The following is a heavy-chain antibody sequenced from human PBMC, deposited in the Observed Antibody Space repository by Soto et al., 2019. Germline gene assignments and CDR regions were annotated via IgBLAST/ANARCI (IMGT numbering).Heavy chain of an antibody. Sequence: ASVKVSCKASGYTLTSNGINWVLHAPGQGLEWMGWITPLNGKTNYAEKYQGRVTMTTDTSTGIVYMELRGLRSDDTAVYYCARGGVRLPFDDWGQGALVTVSS. CDR2: ITPLNGKT. D-gene: IGHD2-8*02. CDR3: ARGGVRLPFDD. CDR1: GYTLTSNG. J-gene: IGHJ4*02. V-gene: IGHV1-18*04.